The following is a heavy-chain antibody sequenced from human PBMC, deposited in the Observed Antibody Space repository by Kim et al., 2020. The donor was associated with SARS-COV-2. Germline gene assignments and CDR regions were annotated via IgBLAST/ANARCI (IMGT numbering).Heavy chain of an antibody. D-gene: IGHD2-15*01. V-gene: IGHV3-21*01. CDR1: GFTFSSYS. Sequence: GGSLRLSCAASGFTFSSYSMNWVRQAPGKGLEWVSSISSSSSYIYYADSVKGRFTISRDNAKNSLYLQMNSLRAEDTAVYYCARIGGYCSGGSCYDAFDIWGQGTMVTVSS. CDR2: ISSSSSYI. CDR3: ARIGGYCSGGSCYDAFDI. J-gene: IGHJ3*02.